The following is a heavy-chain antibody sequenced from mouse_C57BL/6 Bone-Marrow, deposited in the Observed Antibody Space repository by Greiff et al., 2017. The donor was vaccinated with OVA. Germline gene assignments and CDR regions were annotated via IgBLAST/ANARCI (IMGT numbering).Heavy chain of an antibody. CDR3: ARGGGPYYGSSFYFDY. Sequence: QVQLQQPGAELVMPGASVKLSCKASGYTFTSYWMHWVKQRPGQGLEWIGEIDPSDSYTNYNQKFKGKSTLTVDKSSSTAYMQLSSLTSEDSAVYYGARGGGPYYGSSFYFDYWGQGTTLTVSS. CDR1: GYTFTSYW. CDR2: IDPSDSYT. D-gene: IGHD1-1*01. J-gene: IGHJ2*01. V-gene: IGHV1-69*01.